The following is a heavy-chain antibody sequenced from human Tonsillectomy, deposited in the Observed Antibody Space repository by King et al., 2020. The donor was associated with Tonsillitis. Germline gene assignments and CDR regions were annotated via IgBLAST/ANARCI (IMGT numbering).Heavy chain of an antibody. V-gene: IGHV3-30*18. CDR3: AKDAAGGIMGGFDY. J-gene: IGHJ4*02. Sequence: VQLVESGGGVVQPGRSLRLSCAASGFTFSSYGMHWVRQAPGKGLEWVAVISYDGSNKYYADSVKGRFTISRDNSKNTLYLQMNSLRAEDTAVYYCAKDAAGGIMGGFDYWGQGTLVTVSS. CDR1: GFTFSSYG. D-gene: IGHD3-10*01. CDR2: ISYDGSNK.